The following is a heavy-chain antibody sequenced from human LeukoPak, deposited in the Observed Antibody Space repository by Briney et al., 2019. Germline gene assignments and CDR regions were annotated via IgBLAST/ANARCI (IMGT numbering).Heavy chain of an antibody. V-gene: IGHV3-53*01. CDR1: GFTVSSNY. CDR3: ARQFVGVGATRGDFDY. Sequence: QSGGSLRLSCAASGFTVSSNYMSWVRQAPGKGLEWVSVIYSGGSTYYADSVKGRFTISRDNSKNTLYLQMNSLRAEDTAVYYCARQFVGVGATRGDFDYWGQGTLVPVSS. D-gene: IGHD1-26*01. CDR2: IYSGGST. J-gene: IGHJ4*02.